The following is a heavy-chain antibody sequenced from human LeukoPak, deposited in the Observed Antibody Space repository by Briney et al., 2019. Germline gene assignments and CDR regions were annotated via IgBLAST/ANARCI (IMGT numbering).Heavy chain of an antibody. CDR2: ISGSGGST. Sequence: GGSLRLSCAASGFTFSDYYMSWIRQAPGKGLEWVSAISGSGGSTYYADSVKGRFTISRDNSKNTLYLQMNSLRAEDTAVYYCAKVRGRHYYDSHFDYWGQGTLVTVSS. CDR3: AKVRGRHYYDSHFDY. V-gene: IGHV3-23*01. CDR1: GFTFSDYY. J-gene: IGHJ4*02. D-gene: IGHD3-22*01.